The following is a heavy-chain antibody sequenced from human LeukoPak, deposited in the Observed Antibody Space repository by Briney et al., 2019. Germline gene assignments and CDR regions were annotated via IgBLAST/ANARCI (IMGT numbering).Heavy chain of an antibody. V-gene: IGHV3-74*01. D-gene: IGHD3-22*01. CDR3: ARVGYYDSSGSI. CDR2: INSDGSST. Sequence: PGGSLRLSCAASGFTFSSYWMHWVRRAPGKGLVWVSRINSDGSSTSYADSVKGRFTISRDNAKNTLYLQMNSLRAEDTAVYYCARVGYYDSSGSIWGQGTLVTVSS. J-gene: IGHJ4*02. CDR1: GFTFSSYW.